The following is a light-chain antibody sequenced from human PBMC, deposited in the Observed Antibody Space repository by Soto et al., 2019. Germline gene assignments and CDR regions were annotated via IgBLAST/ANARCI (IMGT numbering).Light chain of an antibody. CDR1: SSNIGAGYD. CDR2: GNS. CDR3: QSYDSSLSGSYV. J-gene: IGLJ1*01. V-gene: IGLV1-40*01. Sequence: QSVLTQPPSVSGAPGQRVTISCTGSSSNIGAGYDVHWYQQLPGTAPKLLIYGNSNRPSGVPDRSPGSKSGTSASLAITGLQAEDEADYYCQSYDSSLSGSYVFGTGTKAPS.